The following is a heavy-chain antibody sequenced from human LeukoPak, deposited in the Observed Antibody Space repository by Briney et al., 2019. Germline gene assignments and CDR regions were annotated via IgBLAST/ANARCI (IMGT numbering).Heavy chain of an antibody. V-gene: IGHV3-30-3*01. Sequence: GRSLRLSCITSGFTFSSYVMHWVRQAPGKGLEWVAVMSFDGSDKYYADSVKGRFTISRDNSKNTLHLQMNSLRVEDTAVYYCARAAIAQTTILGYWGQGTLVTVSS. D-gene: IGHD3-9*01. CDR3: ARAAIAQTTILGY. J-gene: IGHJ4*02. CDR2: MSFDGSDK. CDR1: GFTFSSYV.